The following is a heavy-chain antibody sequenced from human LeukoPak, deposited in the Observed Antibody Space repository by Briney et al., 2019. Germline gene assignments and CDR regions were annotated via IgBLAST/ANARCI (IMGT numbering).Heavy chain of an antibody. CDR3: ARGRIYFDY. Sequence: PGGSLRLSCAASGFTFSSYGMHWVRQAPGKGLEWVAIIWYDGSNEYYADSVKGRFTISRDNAKNSLHLQMNSLRAEDTAVYYCARGRIYFDYWGQGTLVTVSS. V-gene: IGHV3-33*01. CDR1: GFTFSSYG. CDR2: IWYDGSNE. D-gene: IGHD2-15*01. J-gene: IGHJ4*02.